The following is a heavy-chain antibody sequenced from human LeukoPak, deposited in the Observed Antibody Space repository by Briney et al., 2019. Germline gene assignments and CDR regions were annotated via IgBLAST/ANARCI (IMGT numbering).Heavy chain of an antibody. J-gene: IGHJ4*02. V-gene: IGHV3-30*02. CDR3: AKENRAYSSSFIGPSDY. D-gene: IGHD6-6*01. CDR2: IRNDGSNK. Sequence: GGSLRLSCAASGFTLSSYGMHWVRQAPGKGLEWVAFIRNDGSNKYYADSVKGPLTISTDTSKNTLYLQSNSLRAEATAVYYCAKENRAYSSSFIGPSDYWGQGNLVTVSS. CDR1: GFTLSSYG.